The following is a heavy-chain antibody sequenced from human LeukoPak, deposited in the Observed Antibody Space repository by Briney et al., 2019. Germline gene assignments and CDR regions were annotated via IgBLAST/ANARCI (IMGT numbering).Heavy chain of an antibody. CDR1: GGSISSHY. CDR2: IYYSGST. V-gene: IGHV4-59*11. D-gene: IGHD3-9*01. J-gene: IGHJ4*02. CDR3: ARDLRYFDEAYFDY. Sequence: PSETLSLTCTVSGGSISSHYWSWIRQPPGKGLEWIGYIYYSGSTNYNPSLKSRVTISVDTSKNQFSLKLSSVTAADTAVYYCARDLRYFDEAYFDYWGQGTLVTVSS.